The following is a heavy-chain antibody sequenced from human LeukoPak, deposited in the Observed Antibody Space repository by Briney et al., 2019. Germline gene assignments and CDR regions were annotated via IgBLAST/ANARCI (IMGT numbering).Heavy chain of an antibody. CDR1: GFTFSSYS. J-gene: IGHJ4*02. D-gene: IGHD6-6*01. V-gene: IGHV3-21*01. CDR2: ISSSSSYI. Sequence: PGGSLRLSCAASGFTFSSYSMNGVRQAPGKGLEWVSSISSSSSYIYYADSVKGRFTISRDNAKNSLYLKMNSLRAEDTAVYYCASWLAARPDDFWGQETLVRVSS. CDR3: ASWLAARPDDF.